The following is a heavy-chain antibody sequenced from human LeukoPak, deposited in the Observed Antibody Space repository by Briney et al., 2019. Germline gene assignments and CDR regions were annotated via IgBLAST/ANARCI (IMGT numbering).Heavy chain of an antibody. J-gene: IGHJ4*02. CDR1: GFTFSSYG. CDR3: AKDFYGTSGYYYWFYFEH. CDR2: IRYDGSNK. Sequence: PGGSLRLSCAASGFTFSSYGMHWVRQAPGKGLEWMAFIRYDGSNKWYADSVKGRFTISRDNSKNTLYLQMNSLRAEDTAAYYCAKDFYGTSGYYYWFYFEHWGQGALVTVSS. V-gene: IGHV3-30*02. D-gene: IGHD3-22*01.